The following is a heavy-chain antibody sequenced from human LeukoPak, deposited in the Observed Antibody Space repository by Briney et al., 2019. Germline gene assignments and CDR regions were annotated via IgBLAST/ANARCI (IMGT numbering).Heavy chain of an antibody. CDR1: GGSISSYY. CDR2: IYTSGST. J-gene: IGHJ5*02. D-gene: IGHD2-2*03. V-gene: IGHV4-4*07. CDR3: ARDGYCSSTSCYVGIFNWFDP. Sequence: SETLSLTCTVSGGSISSYYWSWIRQPAGKGLEWIGRIYTSGSTKYNPSLKSRVSMSVDTSKNQFSLKLSSVTAADTAVYYCARDGYCSSTSCYVGIFNWFDPWGQGTLVTVSS.